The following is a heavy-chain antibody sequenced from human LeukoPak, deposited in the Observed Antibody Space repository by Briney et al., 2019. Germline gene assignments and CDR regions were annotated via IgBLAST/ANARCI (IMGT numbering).Heavy chain of an antibody. V-gene: IGHV3-66*04. CDR2: IYSGGST. CDR3: ARRFTMVRGVIIDDFAFDI. CDR1: GFTVSSNY. D-gene: IGHD3-10*01. J-gene: IGHJ3*02. Sequence: PGGSLRLSCAASGFTVSSNYMCWVRQAPGRGLEWVSVIYSGGSTYYADSVKGRFTISRDNSKNTLYLQMNSLRAEDTAVYYCARRFTMVRGVIIDDFAFDIWGQGTMVTVSS.